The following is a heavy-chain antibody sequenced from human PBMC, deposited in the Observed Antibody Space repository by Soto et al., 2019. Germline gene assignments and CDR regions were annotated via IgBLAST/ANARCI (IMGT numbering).Heavy chain of an antibody. CDR1: GFTFSSYA. CDR2: ISGSGGGT. Sequence: EVQLLESGGGLVQPGGSLRLSCAASGFTFSSYAMSWVRQAPGKGLEWVSAISGSGGGTYYADSVTGRFTISRDNSKNTLYLEMNSLRAEDTAVYYCAKASGWFGEFDYWGQGTLVTVSS. J-gene: IGHJ4*02. D-gene: IGHD3-10*01. CDR3: AKASGWFGEFDY. V-gene: IGHV3-23*01.